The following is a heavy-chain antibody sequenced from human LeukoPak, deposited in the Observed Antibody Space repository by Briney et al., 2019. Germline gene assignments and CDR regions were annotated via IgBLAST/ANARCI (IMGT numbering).Heavy chain of an antibody. Sequence: ASVKVSCKASGYTFSAYYMHWVRQAPGQGLEWMGWINPNSGATKYAQKFQGRVTLTGDTSISTAYMELSRLGSDDTAVYYCARSIAEAEPASDSWGQGTLVTVSS. J-gene: IGHJ4*02. V-gene: IGHV1-2*02. CDR3: ARSIAEAEPASDS. D-gene: IGHD6-13*01. CDR1: GYTFSAYY. CDR2: INPNSGAT.